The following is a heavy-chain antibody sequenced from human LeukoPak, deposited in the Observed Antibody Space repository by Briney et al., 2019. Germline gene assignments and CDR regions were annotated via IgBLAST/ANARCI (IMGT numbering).Heavy chain of an antibody. CDR2: INHSGST. CDR3: ARTGGYCSGGSCYGEYFQH. D-gene: IGHD2-15*01. J-gene: IGHJ1*01. Sequence: SETLSLTCAVYGGSFSGYYWSCIRQPPGKGLEWIGEINHSGSTNYNPSLKSQVTISVDTSKNQFSLKLSSVTAADTAVYYCARTGGYCSGGSCYGEYFQHWGQGTLVTVSS. CDR1: GGSFSGYY. V-gene: IGHV4-34*01.